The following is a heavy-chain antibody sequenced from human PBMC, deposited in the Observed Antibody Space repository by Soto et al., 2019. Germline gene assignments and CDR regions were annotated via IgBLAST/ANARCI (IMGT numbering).Heavy chain of an antibody. CDR2: ISASGGST. D-gene: IGHD3-22*01. CDR3: AKVSTRSSGRTDYFDY. Sequence: GGSLRLSCAASGFTFTTYPMNWVRQAPGKGLEWVSGISASGGSTYYADSVKGRFTISRDNSKNTLYLQMNSLRDDDTAVYYCAKVSTRSSGRTDYFDYWGQGTLVTVSS. CDR1: GFTFTTYP. V-gene: IGHV3-23*01. J-gene: IGHJ4*02.